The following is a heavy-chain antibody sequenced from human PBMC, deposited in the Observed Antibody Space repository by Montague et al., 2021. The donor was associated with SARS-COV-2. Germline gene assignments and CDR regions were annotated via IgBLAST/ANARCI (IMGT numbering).Heavy chain of an antibody. Sequence: SETLSLTCTGLVSSVCGADRGRIRQYPGHRLEWIGYFYRVGSTDYNPSLKSRATISRDTSKNQFSLKVRSVTAADTAVYYCARETMTADAFDIWGQGTMVTVSS. J-gene: IGHJ3*02. CDR1: VSSVCGAD. V-gene: IGHV4-59*02. CDR3: ARETMTADAFDI. D-gene: IGHD1-14*01. CDR2: FYRVGST.